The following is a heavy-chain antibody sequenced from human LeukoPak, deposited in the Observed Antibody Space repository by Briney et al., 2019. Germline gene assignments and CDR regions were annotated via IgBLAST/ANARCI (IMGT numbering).Heavy chain of an antibody. CDR1: GFTFSSYT. CDR2: ISFDGSNK. Sequence: PGRSLRLSCAASGFTFSSYTMHWVRQAPGKGLEWVAVISFDGSNKYYADSVKGRFTISRDSSKNTLFLQMNSLRAEDTVVYYCAKTGNYHHNWFDPWGQGTLVTVSS. CDR3: AKTGNYHHNWFDP. D-gene: IGHD3-10*01. V-gene: IGHV3-30*18. J-gene: IGHJ5*02.